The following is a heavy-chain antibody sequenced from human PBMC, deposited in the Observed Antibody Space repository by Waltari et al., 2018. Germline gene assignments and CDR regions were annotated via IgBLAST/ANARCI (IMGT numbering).Heavy chain of an antibody. D-gene: IGHD6-19*01. CDR2: INPNSGGT. CDR3: ARGRDSSGSRFDY. J-gene: IGHJ4*02. CDR1: GYTFTGYY. Sequence: QVQLVQSGAEVKKPGASVKVSCKASGYTFTGYYMHWVRQAPGQGLEWMGRINPNSGGTNYAQKCQGRVTMTRDTSISTAYMELSRLRSDDTAVYYCARGRDSSGSRFDYWGQGTLVTVSS. V-gene: IGHV1-2*06.